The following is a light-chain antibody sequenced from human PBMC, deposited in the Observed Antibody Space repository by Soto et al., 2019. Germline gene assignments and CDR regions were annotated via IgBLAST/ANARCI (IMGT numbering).Light chain of an antibody. Sequence: EIVLTQSPGTLSLSQGERATLSCRASQSVSSNYLAWYQHKPGQAPRLLIYGASRVATGIADRFTGSGSGTDFTLTISRLEPEDFAVYYCQQYGSSPRTFGQGTKVDIK. CDR1: QSVSSNY. J-gene: IGKJ1*01. V-gene: IGKV3-20*01. CDR3: QQYGSSPRT. CDR2: GAS.